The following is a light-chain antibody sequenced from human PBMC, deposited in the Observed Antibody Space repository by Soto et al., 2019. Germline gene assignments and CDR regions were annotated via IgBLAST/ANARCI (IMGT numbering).Light chain of an antibody. Sequence: QSALTQPPSASGSPGQSVTISCTGTSSDIGDYNYVSWYQQHPGKAPKLMIYEVSKRPSGVPDRFSGSKSGNTASLTVSGLQAEDEADYYCCSYAGSYTLWVFGGGTKVTVL. CDR1: SSDIGDYNY. CDR3: CSYAGSYTLWV. CDR2: EVS. J-gene: IGLJ3*02. V-gene: IGLV2-8*01.